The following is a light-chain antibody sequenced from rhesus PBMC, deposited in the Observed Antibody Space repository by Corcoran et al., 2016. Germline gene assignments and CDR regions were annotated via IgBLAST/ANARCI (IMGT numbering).Light chain of an antibody. V-gene: IGKV1-22*01. CDR1: QSISSW. Sequence: DIQMTQSPTSLSASVGDTVTITCRASQSISSWLAWYQQKPGKAPKLLIYRASSLQRGVPSRFSGNGSWTDFTLPIRSLQSEDFATYYCQQYSSSPYSFGQGTKVEIK. CDR3: QQYSSSPYS. CDR2: RAS. J-gene: IGKJ2*01.